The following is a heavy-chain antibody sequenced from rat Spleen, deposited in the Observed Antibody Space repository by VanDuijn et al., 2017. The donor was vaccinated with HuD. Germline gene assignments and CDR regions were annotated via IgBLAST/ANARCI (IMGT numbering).Heavy chain of an antibody. CDR1: GFTFSNYW. J-gene: IGHJ1*01. Sequence: EVQLVETGGGLVQPGRSLKLSCVASGFTFSNYWMYWVRQAPGKGLEWVSSICADGVNTYYPDSVKGRFTISRANSENTVYLQMNSLRSEDTATYYCARRLWYFDFWGPGTMVTVSS. CDR2: ICADGVNT. V-gene: IGHV5-58*01. CDR3: ARRLWYFDF.